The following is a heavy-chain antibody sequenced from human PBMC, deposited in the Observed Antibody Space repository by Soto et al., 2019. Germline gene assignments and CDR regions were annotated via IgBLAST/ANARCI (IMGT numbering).Heavy chain of an antibody. J-gene: IGHJ6*02. Sequence: GASLKISCKGSGYSFTSYCIGWVRQMPGKGLEWMEIIYPGDSDTRYSPSFQGQVTISADKSISTAYLQWSSLKASDTAMYYCARPSTYYDILTGYYETYYYGMDVWGQGTKVTVSS. CDR1: GYSFTSYC. CDR3: ARPSTYYDILTGYYETYYYGMDV. CDR2: IYPGDSDT. D-gene: IGHD3-9*01. V-gene: IGHV5-51*01.